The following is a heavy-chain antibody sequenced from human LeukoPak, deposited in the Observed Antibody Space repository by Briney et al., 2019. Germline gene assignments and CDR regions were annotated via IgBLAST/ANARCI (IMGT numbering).Heavy chain of an antibody. CDR2: VFYSGNT. V-gene: IGHV4-59*12. Sequence: PSETLSLTCTVSGGSISSYYWSWIRQPPGKGLEWIGYVFYSGNTKYNPSLKSRVTISVDTSKNQFSLKLSSVTAADTAVYYCARDHEEGRFDYWGQGTLVTVSS. CDR3: ARDHEEGRFDY. CDR1: GGSISSYY. J-gene: IGHJ4*02.